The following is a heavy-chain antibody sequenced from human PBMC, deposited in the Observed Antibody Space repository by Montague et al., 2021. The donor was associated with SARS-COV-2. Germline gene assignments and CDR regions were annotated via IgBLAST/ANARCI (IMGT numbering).Heavy chain of an antibody. V-gene: IGHV4-59*10. D-gene: IGHD6-19*01. J-gene: IGHJ6*02. CDR1: GGSINGYY. CDR3: ARGHYSSGWCGSRHDLDV. Sequence: SETLSLTCAVSGGSINGYYWSWIRQPPGKGLEWIGRIYPSGSTNYNPSLKSRVTISVDTSRKQFSLKLTSVTAADTAVYYCARGHYSSGWCGSRHDLDVWGQGTTVTVSS. CDR2: IYPSGST.